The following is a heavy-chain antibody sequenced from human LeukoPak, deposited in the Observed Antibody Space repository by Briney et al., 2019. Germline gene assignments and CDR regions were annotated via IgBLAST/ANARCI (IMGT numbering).Heavy chain of an antibody. V-gene: IGHV3-49*04. CDR2: IRSKGYGGTT. D-gene: IGHD2-8*01. J-gene: IGHJ5*02. CDR3: TRAGVTTNWFDP. CDR1: GFTFGDYV. Sequence: GGSLRLSCTASGFTFGDYVMNWVRQAPGKGLEWVGFIRSKGYGGTTEYAASVKGRLMISRDDSKSIAYLQMNSLKTEDTAVYFCTRAGVTTNWFDPWGQGTLVTVSS.